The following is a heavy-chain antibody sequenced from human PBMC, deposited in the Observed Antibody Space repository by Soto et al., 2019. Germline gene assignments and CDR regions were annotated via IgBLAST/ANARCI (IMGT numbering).Heavy chain of an antibody. Sequence: EVQILESGGGLVQPGGSLRLSCAASGFTFSNYAMTWVRQAPGRGLEWVSAVSANSDYAYYADSVKDRFTISRDNSKNTLYLQRDILRAEDTAVYYCTKVPSQYIWGSYLRYYDYWGQGTLVTVSS. CDR2: VSANSDYA. CDR1: GFTFSNYA. J-gene: IGHJ4*02. D-gene: IGHD3-16*02. CDR3: TKVPSQYIWGSYLRYYDY. V-gene: IGHV3-23*01.